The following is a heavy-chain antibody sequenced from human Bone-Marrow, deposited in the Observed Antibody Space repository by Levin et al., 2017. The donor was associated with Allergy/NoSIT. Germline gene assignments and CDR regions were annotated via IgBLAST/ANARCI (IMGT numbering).Heavy chain of an antibody. J-gene: IGHJ4*02. Sequence: GGSLRLSCAASGFTFSGYAMSWVRQTPGKGLEWVSSLSGSGGSTYYADSVKGRFTISRDNSKNTLYLQMHGLRADDTALYYCARVPAFNTMKVHFDFWGQGALVTVSS. D-gene: IGHD3-3*01. CDR1: GFTFSGYA. CDR2: LSGSGGST. V-gene: IGHV3-23*01. CDR3: ARVPAFNTMKVHFDF.